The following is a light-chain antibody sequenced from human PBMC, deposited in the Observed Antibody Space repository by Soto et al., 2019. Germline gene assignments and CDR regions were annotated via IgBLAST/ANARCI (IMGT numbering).Light chain of an antibody. CDR3: QQYDSSPWT. V-gene: IGKV3-20*01. CDR1: QSVSRNY. Sequence: EIVLTQSPGTLSLSPGERATLSCRASQSVSRNYLAWYQQKPGQAPRLLIYGASSRSTGIPDRFSGSGSGKDLTLNISRLEPEDFALYYCQQYDSSPWTFGQGTKVEIK. CDR2: GAS. J-gene: IGKJ1*01.